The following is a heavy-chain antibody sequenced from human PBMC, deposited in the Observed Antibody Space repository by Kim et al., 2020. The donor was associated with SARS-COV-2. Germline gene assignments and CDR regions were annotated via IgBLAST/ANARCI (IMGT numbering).Heavy chain of an antibody. D-gene: IGHD1-1*01. Sequence: TSWDGSNSYYADTVKCRFTITRDNAKNTLFQQMNSLRAEDTAVYYCTTFDYWGQGTLVTVSS. J-gene: IGHJ4*02. CDR2: TSWDGSNS. CDR3: TTFDY. V-gene: IGHV3-30*03.